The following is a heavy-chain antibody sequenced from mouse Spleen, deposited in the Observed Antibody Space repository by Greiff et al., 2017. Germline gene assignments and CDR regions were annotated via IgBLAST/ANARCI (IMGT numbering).Heavy chain of an antibody. CDR2: ISYDGSN. J-gene: IGHJ4*01. V-gene: IGHV3-6*01. Sequence: DVKLQESGPGLVKPSQSLSLTCSVTGYSITSGYYWNWIRQFPGNKLEWMGYISYDGSNNYNPSLKNRISITRDTSKNQFFLKLNSVTTEDTATYYCARDGEYGMDYWGQGTSVTVSS. CDR3: ARDGEYGMDY. D-gene: IGHD5-1*01. CDR1: GYSITSGYY.